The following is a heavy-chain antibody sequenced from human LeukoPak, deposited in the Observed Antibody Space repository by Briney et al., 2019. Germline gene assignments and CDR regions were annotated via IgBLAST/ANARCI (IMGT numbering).Heavy chain of an antibody. D-gene: IGHD3-22*01. CDR2: IYTSGST. CDR3: ARDGHYYDSSAPTFGNWFDP. V-gene: IGHV4-4*07. Sequence: PSETLSLTCTVSGGSISSYYGSWIRQPAGKGLEWIGRIYTSGSTNYNPSLKSRVTMSVDTSKKQFSLKLSSVTAADTAVYYCARDGHYYDSSAPTFGNWFDPRGQGTLVTVSS. J-gene: IGHJ5*02. CDR1: GGSISSYY.